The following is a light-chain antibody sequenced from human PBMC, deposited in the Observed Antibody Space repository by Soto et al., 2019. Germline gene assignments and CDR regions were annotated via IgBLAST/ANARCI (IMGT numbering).Light chain of an antibody. CDR3: QKYASSPLT. V-gene: IGKV3-20*01. CDR1: QSVSSSY. Sequence: EIELTQSPGTLSLSPGERATLSCRASQSVSSSYLAWYQQKPGQAPRLLIYDAASRATGIPYRFRGSGSGPDFTLTSIRLQPEDFSVYYCQKYASSPLTFGGGTTVELK. CDR2: DAA. J-gene: IGKJ4*01.